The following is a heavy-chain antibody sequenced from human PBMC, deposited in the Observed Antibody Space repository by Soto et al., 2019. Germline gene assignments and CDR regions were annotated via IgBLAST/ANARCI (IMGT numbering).Heavy chain of an antibody. CDR2: IFHSGST. V-gene: IGHV4-4*02. CDR1: GGSISSDYW. J-gene: IGHJ6*02. CDR3: ARGIQVWSQVYYGMDV. D-gene: IGHD2-21*01. Sequence: QVQLQESGPGVVKPSGTLSLTCGVSGGSISSDYWWAWVRQSPGRGLEWIGEIFHSGSTHYNPSLESVVARLVDIVNTHFSLKLMSVTAADTAVYYCARGIQVWSQVYYGMDVWGQGTTVTVSS.